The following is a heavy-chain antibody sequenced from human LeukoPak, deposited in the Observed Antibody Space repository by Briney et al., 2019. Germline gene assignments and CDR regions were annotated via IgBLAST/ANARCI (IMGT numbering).Heavy chain of an antibody. CDR2: IKKDGSEK. CDR1: GFTFSSYW. D-gene: IGHD2-2*02. J-gene: IGHJ3*02. V-gene: IGHV3-7*03. Sequence: PGGSLRLSCAASGFTFSSYWMSWVRQAPGKGLEWVANIKKDGSEKYYVDSVKGRFTISRDNAKNSLYLQMNSLRAEDTALYYCARRDIVVVPAAIFGAFDIWGQGTMVTVSS. CDR3: ARRDIVVVPAAIFGAFDI.